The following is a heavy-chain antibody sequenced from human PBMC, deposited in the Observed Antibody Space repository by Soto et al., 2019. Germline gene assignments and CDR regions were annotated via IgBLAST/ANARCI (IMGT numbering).Heavy chain of an antibody. CDR3: ARVYCSGGGCYGIDY. CDR2: ISAYNGNT. D-gene: IGHD2-15*01. J-gene: IGHJ4*02. V-gene: IGHV1-18*01. CDR1: GYTFTSYG. Sequence: ASVKVSCKASGYTFTSYGISWVRQAPGQGLEWMGWISAYNGNTNYAQKFQGRVTMTTDTSTSTVYMELSSLRSEDTAVYYCARVYCSGGGCYGIDYWGQGTLVTVS.